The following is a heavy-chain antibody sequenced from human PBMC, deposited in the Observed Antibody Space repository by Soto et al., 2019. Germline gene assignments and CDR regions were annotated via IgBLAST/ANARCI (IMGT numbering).Heavy chain of an antibody. D-gene: IGHD3-16*01. CDR1: GYTFTGYY. CDR3: ARARPYDYVWGSYPQYYFDY. J-gene: IGHJ4*02. V-gene: IGHV1-2*04. CDR2: INPNSGGT. Sequence: GASVKVSCKASGYTFTGYYMHWVRQAPGQGLEWMGWINPNSGGTNYAQKFQGWVTMTRDTSISTAYMELSRLRSDDTAVYYCARARPYDYVWGSYPQYYFDYWGQGTLVTVSS.